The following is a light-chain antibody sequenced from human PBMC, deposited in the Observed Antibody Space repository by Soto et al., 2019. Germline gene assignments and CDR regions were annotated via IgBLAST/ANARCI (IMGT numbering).Light chain of an antibody. CDR1: SSNIGSNY. V-gene: IGLV1-47*01. CDR3: AAWDDSLSGHVV. CDR2: RNN. Sequence: QSVLTQTPSASRTPGQRVTISCSGSSSNIGSNYVYWYQHLPGTAPKLLIYRNNQRPSGVPDRFSGSKSGTSVSLAISGLRSEDEADYYCAAWDDSLSGHVVFGGGTKLTVL. J-gene: IGLJ2*01.